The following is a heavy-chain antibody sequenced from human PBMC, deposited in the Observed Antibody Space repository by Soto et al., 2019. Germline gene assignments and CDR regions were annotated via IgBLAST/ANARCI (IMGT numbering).Heavy chain of an antibody. CDR1: CGSISSGGYY. J-gene: IGHJ6*02. V-gene: IGHV4-31*03. D-gene: IGHD6-25*01. CDR2: IYYSGST. Sequence: LSLTCTVSCGSISSGGYYWSWIRQHPGKGLEWIGYIYYSGSTYYNPSLKSRVTISVDTSKNQFSLKLSSVTAADTAVYYCARDRLAPSGMDVWGQGTTVTVSS. CDR3: ARDRLAPSGMDV.